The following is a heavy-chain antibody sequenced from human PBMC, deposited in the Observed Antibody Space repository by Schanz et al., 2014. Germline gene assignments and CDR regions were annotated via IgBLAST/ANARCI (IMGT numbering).Heavy chain of an antibody. Sequence: QVQLQQWGAGLLKPSETLSLTCAVYGGSFSSNYWSWIRQPPGKGLEWIGEINQRGTTDYNPSLKSRVPMSVDTSKIEISMKLRSVTAADTAVYYCARGTRERLLLRSWQFAVDIWGQGTMVTVSS. J-gene: IGHJ3*02. CDR3: ARGTRERLLLRSWQFAVDI. V-gene: IGHV4-34*02. CDR1: GGSFSSNY. D-gene: IGHD3-22*01. CDR2: INQRGTT.